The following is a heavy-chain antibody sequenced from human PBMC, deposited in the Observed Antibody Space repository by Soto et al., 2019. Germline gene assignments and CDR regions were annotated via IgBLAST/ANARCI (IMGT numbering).Heavy chain of an antibody. Sequence: EVQLVESGGVVVQPGGSLRLSCAASGFTFDDYTMHWVRQAPGKGLEWVSLISWDGGSTYYADSVKGRFTISRDNSKNSLYLQMNSLRTEDTALYYCAKDTGDGYTPAADYWGQGTLVTVSS. V-gene: IGHV3-43*01. CDR1: GFTFDDYT. CDR3: AKDTGDGYTPAADY. D-gene: IGHD5-12*01. J-gene: IGHJ4*02. CDR2: ISWDGGST.